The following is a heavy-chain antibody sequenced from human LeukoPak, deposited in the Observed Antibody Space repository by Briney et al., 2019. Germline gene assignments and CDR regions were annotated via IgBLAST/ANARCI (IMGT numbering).Heavy chain of an antibody. V-gene: IGHV4-4*02. D-gene: IGHD6-19*01. Sequence: SGTLSLTCAVSGGSISSSNWWSWVRQPPGKGLEWIGEIYHSGSTNYNPSLKSRVTISLDTSKNQFSLNLRSVTAADTAVYYCARTISSGWPYFDYWGQGTLVTVSS. CDR1: GGSISSSNW. J-gene: IGHJ4*02. CDR3: ARTISSGWPYFDY. CDR2: IYHSGST.